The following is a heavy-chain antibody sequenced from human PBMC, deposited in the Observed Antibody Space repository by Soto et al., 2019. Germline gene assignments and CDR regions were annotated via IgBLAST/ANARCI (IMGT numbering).Heavy chain of an antibody. CDR2: IIPILGIA. V-gene: IGHV1-69*02. CDR1: AGTLRSYP. Sequence: ASLEASAGTLRSYPISLVRQVPGQGLEWMGRIIPILGIANYAQKFQGRVTITADKSTSTAYMELSSLRSEDTAVYYCARSRSGYSGVFDYWGQGTLVTVSS. CDR3: ARSRSGYSGVFDY. D-gene: IGHD5-12*01. J-gene: IGHJ4*02.